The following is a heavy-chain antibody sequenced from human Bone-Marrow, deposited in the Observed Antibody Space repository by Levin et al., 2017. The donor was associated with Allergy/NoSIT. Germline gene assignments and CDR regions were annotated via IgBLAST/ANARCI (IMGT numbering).Heavy chain of an antibody. D-gene: IGHD6-6*01. Sequence: GESLKISCAASGFTFSSYEMNWVRQAPGKGLEWVSYISSSGSTIYYADSVKGRFTISRDNAKNSLYLQMNSLRAEDTAVYYCARRVPPLGAARGGNYYYYMDVWGKGTTVTVSS. V-gene: IGHV3-48*03. CDR2: ISSSGSTI. CDR3: ARRVPPLGAARGGNYYYYMDV. CDR1: GFTFSSYE. J-gene: IGHJ6*03.